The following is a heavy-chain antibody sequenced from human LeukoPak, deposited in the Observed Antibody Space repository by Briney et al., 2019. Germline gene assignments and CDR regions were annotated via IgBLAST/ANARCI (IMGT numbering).Heavy chain of an antibody. CDR2: ISAYNGNT. Sequence: ASVKVSCKASGYTFTSYGISWVRQAPGQGLEWMGWISAYNGNTNYAQKLQGRVTMTTDTSTSTAYMELRSLRSDDTAVYYCARAPGGVRGVIITPPDDWGQGTLVTVPS. J-gene: IGHJ4*02. V-gene: IGHV1-18*01. D-gene: IGHD3-10*01. CDR1: GYTFTSYG. CDR3: ARAPGGVRGVIITPPDD.